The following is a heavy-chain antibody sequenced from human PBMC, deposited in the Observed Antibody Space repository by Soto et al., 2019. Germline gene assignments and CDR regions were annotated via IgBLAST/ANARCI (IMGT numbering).Heavy chain of an antibody. CDR1: GGSISSGGYY. CDR2: IYYSGST. V-gene: IGHV4-31*03. J-gene: IGHJ6*02. CDR3: ASSYAGGGNRFYYYGMDV. D-gene: IGHD2-15*01. Sequence: KPSETLSLTCTVSGGSISSGGYYWSWIRQHPGKGLEWIGYIYYSGSTYYNPSLKSRVTISVDTSKNQFSLKLSSVTAADTAVYYCASSYAGGGNRFYYYGMDVWGQGTTVTVSS.